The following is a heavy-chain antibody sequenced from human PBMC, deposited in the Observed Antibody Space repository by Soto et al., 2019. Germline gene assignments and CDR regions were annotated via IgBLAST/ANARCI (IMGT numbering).Heavy chain of an antibody. CDR1: GGTFSSYA. CDR2: IIPMFDST. D-gene: IGHD2-21*02. V-gene: IGHV1-69*13. Sequence: ASVKVSCKAFGGTFSSYAICWVRQAPGQGLEWMGGIIPMFDSTNYAQKFQGRVTITADESTSTAFMELSSLRSEDTAVYYCARRVVVTSVRDIAYYYYGLDVWGQGTKVTVSS. CDR3: ARRVVVTSVRDIAYYYYGLDV. J-gene: IGHJ6*02.